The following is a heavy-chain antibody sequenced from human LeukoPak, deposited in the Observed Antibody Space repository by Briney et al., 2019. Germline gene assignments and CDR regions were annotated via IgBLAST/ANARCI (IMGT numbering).Heavy chain of an antibody. Sequence: GGSLRLSCAASGFTFSSYGMHWVRQAPGKGLEWVAVISYDGSNKYYADSVKGRFTISRDNSKNTLYLQMNSLRAEDTAVYYCARAWLRYFDWSSLFDYWGQGTLVTVSS. V-gene: IGHV3-30*19. J-gene: IGHJ4*02. D-gene: IGHD3-9*01. CDR1: GFTFSSYG. CDR2: ISYDGSNK. CDR3: ARAWLRYFDWSSLFDY.